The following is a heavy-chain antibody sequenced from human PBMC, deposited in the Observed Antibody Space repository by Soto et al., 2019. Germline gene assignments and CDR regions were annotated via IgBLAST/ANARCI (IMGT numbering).Heavy chain of an antibody. J-gene: IGHJ4*02. CDR1: GFAFSTYS. CDR3: ARGVQPAGH. D-gene: IGHD1-1*01. V-gene: IGHV3-21*01. Sequence: EVQLVESGGGLVKPGGSLRLSCAASGFAFSTYSMNWVRQAPGKGLEWVSSISSGSNYIYYADSVKGRFTISRDNAKNSLYLQMNSLRVEDTAVYYCARGVQPAGHWGQGTLVTVSS. CDR2: ISSGSNYI.